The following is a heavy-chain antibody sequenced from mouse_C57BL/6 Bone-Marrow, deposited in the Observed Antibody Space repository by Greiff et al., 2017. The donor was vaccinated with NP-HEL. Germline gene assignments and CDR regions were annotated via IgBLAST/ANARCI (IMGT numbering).Heavy chain of an antibody. CDR1: GFTFSDYY. CDR2: INYDGSST. D-gene: IGHD2-2*01. J-gene: IGHJ3*01. CDR3: ASYGYDDDAWFAY. V-gene: IGHV5-16*01. Sequence: EVKLVESEGGLVQPGSSMKLSCTASGFTFSDYYMAWVRQVPEKGLEWVANINYDGSSTYYLDSLKSRFIISRDNAKNILYLQMSSLKSEDTATYYCASYGYDDDAWFAYWGQGTLVTVSA.